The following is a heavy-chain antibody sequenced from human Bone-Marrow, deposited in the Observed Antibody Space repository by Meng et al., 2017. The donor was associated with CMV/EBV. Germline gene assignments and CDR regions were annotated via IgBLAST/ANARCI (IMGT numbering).Heavy chain of an antibody. CDR1: GFTVSSNY. CDR2: IRSKAYGGTT. J-gene: IGHJ4*02. V-gene: IGHV3-49*04. CDR3: TRGGVVVRGDY. Sequence: GGSLRLSCAASGFTVSSNYMSWVRQAPGKGLEWVGFIRSKAYGGTTEYAASVKGRFTISRDDSKSIAYLQMNSLKTEDTAVYYCTRGGVVVRGDYWGQGTLVTVSS. D-gene: IGHD2-15*01.